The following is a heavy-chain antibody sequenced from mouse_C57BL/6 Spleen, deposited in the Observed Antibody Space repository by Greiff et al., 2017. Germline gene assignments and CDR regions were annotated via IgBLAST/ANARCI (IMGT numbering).Heavy chain of an antibody. CDR2: INPNNGGT. CDR1: GYTFTDYN. J-gene: IGHJ3*01. D-gene: IGHD1-1*01. CDR3: ARRCCGSSPFAY. Sequence: EVQLVESGPELVKPGASVKMSCKASGYTFTDYNMHWVKQSHGKSLEWIGYINPNNGGTSYNQKFKGKATLTVNKSSSTAYMELRSLTAEDSAVYYCARRCCGSSPFAYWGQGTLVTVSA. V-gene: IGHV1-22*01.